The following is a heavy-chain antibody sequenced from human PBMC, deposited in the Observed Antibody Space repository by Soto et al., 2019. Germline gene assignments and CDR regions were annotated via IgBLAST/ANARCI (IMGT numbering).Heavy chain of an antibody. Sequence: GGSLRLSCEVSGFTFSTYAMNWVRQAPGREMEWVAGISDSGRGTYYNDSVKGRFTISRDNSKNMLHLQMSSLRGDDTARYYCARAQAVVGAPLDFWGQGTMVTVSS. CDR2: ISDSGRGT. J-gene: IGHJ3*01. CDR3: ARAQAVVGAPLDF. CDR1: GFTFSTYA. V-gene: IGHV3-23*01. D-gene: IGHD2-15*01.